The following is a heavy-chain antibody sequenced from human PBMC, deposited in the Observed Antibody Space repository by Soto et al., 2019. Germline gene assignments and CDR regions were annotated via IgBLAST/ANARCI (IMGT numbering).Heavy chain of an antibody. Sequence: SETLSLTCTVSGGSISDDTYYWGWIRQPPGKGLEWIGSMYYSGTSSYNPSLKSRVSMSVDTSKKQLSLRLTSVTAADTAVYYCARETYGDYVGYFDPWGQGIQVTVSS. CDR3: ARETYGDYVGYFDP. CDR1: GGSISDDTYY. D-gene: IGHD4-17*01. CDR2: MYYSGTS. J-gene: IGHJ5*02. V-gene: IGHV4-39*01.